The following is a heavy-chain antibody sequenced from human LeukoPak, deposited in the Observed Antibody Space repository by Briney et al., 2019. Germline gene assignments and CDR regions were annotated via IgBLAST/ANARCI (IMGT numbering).Heavy chain of an antibody. CDR1: GFTFSSYW. CDR3: ARVPYSSGWGPDY. CDR2: INSDGSST. V-gene: IGHV3-74*01. J-gene: IGHJ4*02. D-gene: IGHD6-19*01. Sequence: GGSLRLSCAASGFTFSSYWMHWVRQAPGKGLAWVSRINSDGSSTSYADSVKGRFTISRDNAKNTLYLQMNSLRAEDTAVYYCARVPYSSGWGPDYWGQGTLVTVSS.